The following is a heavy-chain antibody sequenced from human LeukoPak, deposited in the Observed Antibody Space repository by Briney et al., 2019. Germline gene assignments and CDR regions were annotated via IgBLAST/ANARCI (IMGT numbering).Heavy chain of an antibody. V-gene: IGHV3-9*01. CDR1: GFTFDDYA. CDR3: ARGASNYGNWEVAY. D-gene: IGHD4-11*01. CDR2: ISWNGGSI. Sequence: GGSLRLSCAASGFTFDDYAMHWVRQAPGKGLEWVSGISWNGGSIGYADSVKGRFTISRDNAKNSLYLQMNSLRAEDTALYYCARGASNYGNWEVAYWGQGTLVTVSS. J-gene: IGHJ4*02.